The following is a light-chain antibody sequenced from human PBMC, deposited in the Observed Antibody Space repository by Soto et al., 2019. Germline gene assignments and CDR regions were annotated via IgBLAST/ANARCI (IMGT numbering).Light chain of an antibody. CDR3: SSYSGTNNVV. CDR2: EVT. V-gene: IGLV2-8*01. J-gene: IGLJ2*01. CDR1: SSDVGGYNY. Sequence: QSALTQPPSASGSPGQSVTTSCTGTSSDVGGYNYVSWYQQHPGKAPKLIIFEVTKRPSGVPDRFSGSKSGNTASLTVSGLQAEDEADYYFSSYSGTNNVVFGGGTKLTVL.